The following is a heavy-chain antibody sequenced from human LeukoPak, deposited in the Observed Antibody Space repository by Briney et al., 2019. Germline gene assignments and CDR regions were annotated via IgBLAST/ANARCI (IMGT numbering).Heavy chain of an antibody. CDR1: GYTFTGYY. CDR2: INPNSGGT. Sequence: ASVKVSCKASGYTFTGYYMHWVRQAPGQGPEWMGWINPNSGGTNYAQKFQGRVTITTDESTSTAYMELSSLRSEDTAVYYCASTREKSSSWGVWYYYYYMDVWGKGTTVTVSS. V-gene: IGHV1-2*02. D-gene: IGHD6-13*01. CDR3: ASTREKSSSWGVWYYYYYMDV. J-gene: IGHJ6*03.